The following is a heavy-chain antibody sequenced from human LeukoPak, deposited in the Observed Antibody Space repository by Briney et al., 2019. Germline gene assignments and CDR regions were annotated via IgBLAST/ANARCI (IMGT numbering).Heavy chain of an antibody. CDR2: IYYSGST. CDR1: GGSISSYY. D-gene: IGHD1-14*01. CDR3: ASSGPRGWFDP. J-gene: IGHJ5*02. V-gene: IGHV4-59*08. Sequence: PSETLSLTCTVSGGSISSYYWSWIRQPPGKGLEWIGYIYYSGSTNCNPSLKSRVTISVDTSKNQFSLKLSSVTAADTAVYYCASSGPRGWFDPWGQGTLVTVSS.